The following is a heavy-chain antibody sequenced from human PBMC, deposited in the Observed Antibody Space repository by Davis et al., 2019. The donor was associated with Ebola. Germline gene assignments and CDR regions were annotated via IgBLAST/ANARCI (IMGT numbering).Heavy chain of an antibody. J-gene: IGHJ4*02. Sequence: GESLKISCAASGFTFSSYSMNWVRQAPGKGLEWVSYISSSSSTIYYADSVKGRFTISRDNAKNSLYLQMNSLRADDTAVYYCARYYDSGGSAYPYYFDYWGQGTLVSVSS. CDR2: ISSSSSTI. CDR3: ARYYDSGGSAYPYYFDY. CDR1: GFTFSSYS. V-gene: IGHV3-48*01. D-gene: IGHD3-22*01.